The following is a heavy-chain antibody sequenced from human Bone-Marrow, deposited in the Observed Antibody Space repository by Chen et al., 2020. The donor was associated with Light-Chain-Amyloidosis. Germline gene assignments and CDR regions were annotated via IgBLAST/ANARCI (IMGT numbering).Heavy chain of an antibody. Sequence: QVQMVQSGAEVKEPGASIKVSCKTSGYTFTDFYIHWVRQAPGQGLEWMAWINPDTGGTRYAQKFQGWITVTRETSTRTVYMELSRLRSGDTAVYYCAKDSEIRGLIYAINVWGQGTTVNVSS. D-gene: IGHD2-8*01. J-gene: IGHJ6*02. CDR3: AKDSEIRGLIYAINV. CDR2: INPDTGGT. V-gene: IGHV1-2*04. CDR1: GYTFTDFY.